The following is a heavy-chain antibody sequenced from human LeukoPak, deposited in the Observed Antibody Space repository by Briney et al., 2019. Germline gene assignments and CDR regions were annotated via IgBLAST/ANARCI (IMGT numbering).Heavy chain of an antibody. CDR3: ARDTHTHDAFDI. CDR1: GGTFSSYA. V-gene: IGHV1-69*04. D-gene: IGHD2-15*01. Sequence: SVKVSCKASGGTFSSYAISWVRQAPGQGLEWMGRIIPILGIANYAQKFQGRVTVTADKSTSTAYMELSSLRSEDTAVYYCARDTHTHDAFDIWGQGTMVTVSS. CDR2: IIPILGIA. J-gene: IGHJ3*02.